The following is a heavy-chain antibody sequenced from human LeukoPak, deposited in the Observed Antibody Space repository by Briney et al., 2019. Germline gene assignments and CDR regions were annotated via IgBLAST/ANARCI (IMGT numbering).Heavy chain of an antibody. J-gene: IGHJ5*02. CDR2: INSDGSST. V-gene: IGHV3-74*01. D-gene: IGHD6-13*01. CDR1: GFTFSSYW. Sequence: GGSLRLSCAASGFTFSSYWMHWVRQAPGKGLVWVSRINSDGSSTIYADSVKGRFTISRDNAKNTLYMQMNSLRAEDTAVYYCARAPSWAAAGTGNWFDPWGQGTLVTVSS. CDR3: ARAPSWAAAGTGNWFDP.